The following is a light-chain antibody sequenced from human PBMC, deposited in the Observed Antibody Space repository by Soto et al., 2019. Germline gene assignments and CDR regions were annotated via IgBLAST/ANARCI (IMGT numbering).Light chain of an antibody. Sequence: DTQMTQSPSSVSASVGDRVTISCRASQDIHTWLAWYQQKPGKAPNLLIYGASILQSGVPSRFSGSGSVTDFTLTISSLQTEDSATYYCQQANSFPFTFGPGTKVDV. J-gene: IGKJ3*01. CDR2: GAS. V-gene: IGKV1-12*01. CDR1: QDIHTW. CDR3: QQANSFPFT.